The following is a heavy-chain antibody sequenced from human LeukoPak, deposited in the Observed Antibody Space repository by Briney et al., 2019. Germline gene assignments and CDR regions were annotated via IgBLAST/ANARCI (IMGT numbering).Heavy chain of an antibody. V-gene: IGHV3-15*01. CDR1: GFTFSNAW. CDR3: TTPGYSSGWYDLDY. Sequence: GGSLRLSCAASGFTFSNAWMSWVRQAPGKGLEWVGRIKSKTDGGTTDYAAPVKGRFTISRDDSKNTLYLQMNGLKTEDTAVYYWTTPGYSSGWYDLDYWGQGTLVTVSS. CDR2: IKSKTDGGTT. D-gene: IGHD6-19*01. J-gene: IGHJ4*02.